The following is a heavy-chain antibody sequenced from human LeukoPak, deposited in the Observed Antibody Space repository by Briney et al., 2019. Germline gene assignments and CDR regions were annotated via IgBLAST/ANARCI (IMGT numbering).Heavy chain of an antibody. CDR2: INPNSGGT. CDR1: GYTFTGYH. D-gene: IGHD1-26*01. V-gene: IGHV1-2*02. J-gene: IGHJ4*02. Sequence: ASVTVTCKASGYTFTGYHMHWVRQPPGQGLEWMGCINPNSGGTNYAQKFQGGVTMTRDRYISTAYMELSRLSSDDTSVYYCARPRTGSLTHFDYWGQGTLVTVSS. CDR3: ARPRTGSLTHFDY.